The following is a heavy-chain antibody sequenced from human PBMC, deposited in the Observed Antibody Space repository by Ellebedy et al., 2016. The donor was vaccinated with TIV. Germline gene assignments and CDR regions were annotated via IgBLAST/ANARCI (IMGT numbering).Heavy chain of an antibody. Sequence: GESLKISXAASGFTFSSYSMNWVRQAPGKGLEWVSYISSSSSTIYYADSVKGRFTISRDNSKNTLYLQMNSLRAEDTAVYYCARDYNWNDDHWGQGTLVTVSS. CDR3: ARDYNWNDDH. CDR2: ISSSSSTI. V-gene: IGHV3-48*01. D-gene: IGHD1-1*01. J-gene: IGHJ5*02. CDR1: GFTFSSYS.